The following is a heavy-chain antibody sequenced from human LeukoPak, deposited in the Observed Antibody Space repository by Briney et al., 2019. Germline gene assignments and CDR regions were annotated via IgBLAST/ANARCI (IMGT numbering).Heavy chain of an antibody. V-gene: IGHV4-59*01. Sequence: SETLSLTCTVPGGSISSYYWSWIRQPPGKGLEWIGYIYYSGSTNYNPSLKSRVTISVDTSKNQFSLKLSSVTAVDTAVYYCARARGDAFDIWGQGTMVTVSS. CDR1: GGSISSYY. CDR3: ARARGDAFDI. J-gene: IGHJ3*02. CDR2: IYYSGST. D-gene: IGHD3-10*01.